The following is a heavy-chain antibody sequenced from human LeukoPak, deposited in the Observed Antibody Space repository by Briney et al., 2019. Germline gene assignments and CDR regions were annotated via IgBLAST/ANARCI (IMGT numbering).Heavy chain of an antibody. Sequence: ASVKVSCKASGYTFTSYDINWVRQATGQGLEWMGWMIPNSGNTGYAQKFQGRVTMTRNTSISTAYMELSSLRSEDTAVYYCARVRLPSYYFDYWGQGTLVTVSS. CDR1: GYTFTSYD. CDR2: MIPNSGNT. D-gene: IGHD3-10*01. V-gene: IGHV1-8*01. J-gene: IGHJ4*02. CDR3: ARVRLPSYYFDY.